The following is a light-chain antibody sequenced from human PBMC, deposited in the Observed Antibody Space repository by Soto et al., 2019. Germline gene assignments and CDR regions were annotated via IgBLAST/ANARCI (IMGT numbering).Light chain of an antibody. J-gene: IGLJ1*01. V-gene: IGLV2-14*01. CDR3: SSYTSSSTYV. CDR1: SSDVGGYNY. CDR2: DVS. Sequence: QSALTQPASVSGSPGQSITISCTGTSSDVGGYNYVSWYQQHPGKAPKLMIYDVSNRPSGVSNRFSGSKSGNTASLTISGLQAEDEADYYCSSYTSSSTYVFGTGTGHRP.